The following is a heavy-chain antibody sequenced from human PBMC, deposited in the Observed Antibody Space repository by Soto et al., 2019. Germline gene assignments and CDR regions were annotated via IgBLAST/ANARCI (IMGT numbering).Heavy chain of an antibody. J-gene: IGHJ3*02. Sequence: PGGSLRLSCAASGFTFSSYWMSWVRQAPGKGLEWVANIKQDGSEKYYVDSVKGRFTISRDNAKNSLYLQMNSLRAEDTAVYYCARSYYYDTGAFDIWGQGTMVTVSS. V-gene: IGHV3-7*05. CDR3: ARSYYYDTGAFDI. D-gene: IGHD3-22*01. CDR1: GFTFSSYW. CDR2: IKQDGSEK.